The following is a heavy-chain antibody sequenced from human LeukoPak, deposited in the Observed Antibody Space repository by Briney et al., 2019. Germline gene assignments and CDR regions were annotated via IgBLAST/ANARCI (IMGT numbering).Heavy chain of an antibody. CDR3: AKRVAVAGTITGPLDY. CDR1: GFTFSTYA. CDR2: ISGAGGST. J-gene: IGHJ4*02. V-gene: IGHV3-23*01. Sequence: PGGSLRLSCAASGFTFSTYAMSWVRQAPGRGLECVSHISGAGGSTYYADSVKGRFTISRDNSKNTLYLQMNSLRAEDTAVYYCAKRVAVAGTITGPLDYWGQGTLVTVSS. D-gene: IGHD6-19*01.